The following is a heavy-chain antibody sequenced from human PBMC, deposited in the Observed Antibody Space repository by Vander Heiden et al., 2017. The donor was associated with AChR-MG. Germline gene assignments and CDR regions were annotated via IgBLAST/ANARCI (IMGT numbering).Heavy chain of an antibody. Sequence: EVQLVEPGGGWVQPGGTLKPSCAAAWSTFNDSAMHWVRQGSGKGLEWIGQMRSKTNNYTTTYAASVKGRFAVSRYDSKNTADLQMNFLQTEDTAVYYCTVHRGDGYNSDAFDIWGQGTMVTVSS. CDR2: MRSKTNNYTT. CDR1: WSTFNDSA. V-gene: IGHV3-73*01. J-gene: IGHJ3*02. CDR3: TVHRGDGYNSDAFDI. D-gene: IGHD5-12*01.